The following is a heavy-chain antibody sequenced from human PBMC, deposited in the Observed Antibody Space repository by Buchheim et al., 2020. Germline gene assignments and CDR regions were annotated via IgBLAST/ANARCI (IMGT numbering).Heavy chain of an antibody. CDR1: GGSFSGYY. V-gene: IGHV4-34*01. D-gene: IGHD3-3*01. J-gene: IGHJ4*02. CDR2: INHSGST. CDR3: ARGHYDFWSGYLNYNLYYFDY. Sequence: QVQLQQWGAGLLKPSETLSLTCAVYGGSFSGYYWSWIRQPPGKGLEWIGEINHSGSTNYNPSLKSRVTISVDTSKNQFSLKLSSVTAAETAVYYCARGHYDFWSGYLNYNLYYFDYWGQGTL.